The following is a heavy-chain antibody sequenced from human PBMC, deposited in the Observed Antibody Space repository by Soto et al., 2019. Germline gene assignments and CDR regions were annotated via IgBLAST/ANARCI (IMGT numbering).Heavy chain of an antibody. J-gene: IGHJ5*02. V-gene: IGHV4-39*02. Sequence: SETLSLTCTVSGGSISSSSYYWGWIRQPPGKGLEWIGSIYYSGSTYYNPSLKSRVTISVDTSKNQFSLKLSSVTAADTAVYYCARELTGSSLNFDPWGQGTLVTVSS. CDR1: GGSISSSSYY. CDR2: IYYSGST. CDR3: ARELTGSSLNFDP.